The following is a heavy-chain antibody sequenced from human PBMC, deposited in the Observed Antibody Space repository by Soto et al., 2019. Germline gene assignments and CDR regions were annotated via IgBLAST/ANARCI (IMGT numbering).Heavy chain of an antibody. CDR3: AKDLLENTMPGY. CDR2: ISYDGSNK. Sequence: GGSLRLSCAASGFTFSSYGMHWVRQAPGKGLVWVAVISYDGSNKYYADSVKGRFTISRDNSKNTLYLQMNSLRAEDTAVYYCAKDLLENTMPGYWGQGPLVTVSS. CDR1: GFTFSSYG. V-gene: IGHV3-30*18. J-gene: IGHJ4*02. D-gene: IGHD2-2*01.